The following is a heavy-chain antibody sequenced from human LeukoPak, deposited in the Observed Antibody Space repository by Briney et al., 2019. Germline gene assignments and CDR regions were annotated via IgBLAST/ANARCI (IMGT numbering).Heavy chain of an antibody. J-gene: IGHJ4*02. Sequence: ASVKVSCKASGYTFTSLDINWVRQAPGQGLEWMGWMNPNWGYTGYAQKFRARVTMTRDTSIDTAYMELSSLRSDDTAVYYCARGTTQGFDHWGQGTLVTVSS. CDR3: ARGTTQGFDH. D-gene: IGHD1-1*01. V-gene: IGHV1-8*01. CDR1: GYTFTSLD. CDR2: MNPNWGYT.